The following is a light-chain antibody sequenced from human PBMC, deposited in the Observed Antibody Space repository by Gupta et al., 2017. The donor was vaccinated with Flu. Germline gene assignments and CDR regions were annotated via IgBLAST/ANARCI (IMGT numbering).Light chain of an antibody. CDR3: QQLNSWECT. J-gene: IGKJ3*01. CDR2: AAS. CDR1: QVISNF. Sequence: IQLTQSPSFLSASVGDRVIITCRASQVISNFLAWYQQKPGKAPKLLIYAASTLQSGVPSRFSGSGSGTECTLTISSLQPEDFATYYCQQLNSWECTFGPGTNVDVK. V-gene: IGKV1-9*01.